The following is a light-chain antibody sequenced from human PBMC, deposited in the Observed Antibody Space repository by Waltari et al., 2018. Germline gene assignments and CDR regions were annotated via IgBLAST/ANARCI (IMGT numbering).Light chain of an antibody. V-gene: IGKV1-33*01. CDR2: DVS. J-gene: IGKJ4*01. CDR3: QQYESLPLT. Sequence: IQMTQSPSSLSASAGDRVTITCQASHQVAHYLNWYQQKPGKAPKLLIYDVSNLQSGVPSRFSGTGSGTKFTFTISALQADDIGTYYCQQYESLPLTFGGGTKVEIK. CDR1: HQVAHY.